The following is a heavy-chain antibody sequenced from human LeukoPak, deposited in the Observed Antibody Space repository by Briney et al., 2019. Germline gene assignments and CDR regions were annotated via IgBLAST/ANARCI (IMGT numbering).Heavy chain of an antibody. V-gene: IGHV3-21*05. Sequence: GGSLRLSCAASGFTFNSYSMNWVRQAPGKGLEWVSYISSSSSYIYYADSVKGRFTISRDNAKNSLYLQMNSLRAEDTAVYYCAREGSSGWFYTEYFQHWGQGTLVTVSS. J-gene: IGHJ1*01. CDR1: GFTFNSYS. CDR3: AREGSSGWFYTEYFQH. D-gene: IGHD6-19*01. CDR2: ISSSSSYI.